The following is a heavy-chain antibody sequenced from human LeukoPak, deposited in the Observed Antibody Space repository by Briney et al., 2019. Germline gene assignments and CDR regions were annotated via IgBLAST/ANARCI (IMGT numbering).Heavy chain of an antibody. D-gene: IGHD7-27*01. Sequence: ASXXVXXKASGXTFXXYAISWVRQAPGQGLEWMGRIIPIFGTANYAQKFQGRVTITTDESTSTAYMELSSLRSEDTAVYYCARDPLANWGNHDYWGQGTLVTVSS. V-gene: IGHV1-69*05. CDR2: IIPIFGTA. CDR1: GXTFXXYA. CDR3: ARDPLANWGNHDY. J-gene: IGHJ4*02.